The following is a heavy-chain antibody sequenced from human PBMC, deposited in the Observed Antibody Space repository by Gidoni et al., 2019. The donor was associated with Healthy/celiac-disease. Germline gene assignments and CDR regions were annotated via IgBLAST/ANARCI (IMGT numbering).Heavy chain of an antibody. V-gene: IGHV1-69*06. D-gene: IGHD6-19*01. Sequence: QVQLVQSGAEVKKPGSSVNVSCKASGGTVSSYAISWVRQAPGQGLEWMGGIIPIFGTANYAQKFQGRVTITADKSTSTAYMELSSLRSEDTAVYYCASSSSSGWPNLGIFDYWGQGTLVTVSS. CDR1: GGTVSSYA. CDR2: IIPIFGTA. J-gene: IGHJ4*02. CDR3: ASSSSSGWPNLGIFDY.